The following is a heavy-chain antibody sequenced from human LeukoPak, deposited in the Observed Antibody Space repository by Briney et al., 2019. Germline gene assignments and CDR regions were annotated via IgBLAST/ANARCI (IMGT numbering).Heavy chain of an antibody. Sequence: GGSLRLSCAASGFTFRNYWMTWVRQAPGKGLEWVANIKQDGSEIYYVDSVKGRFTISRDNAKNSLYLQMNSLRAEDTAVYYCALPAATINFDYWGQGTLVTVSS. J-gene: IGHJ4*02. CDR1: GFTFRNYW. V-gene: IGHV3-7*01. CDR3: ALPAATINFDY. CDR2: IKQDGSEI. D-gene: IGHD2-2*01.